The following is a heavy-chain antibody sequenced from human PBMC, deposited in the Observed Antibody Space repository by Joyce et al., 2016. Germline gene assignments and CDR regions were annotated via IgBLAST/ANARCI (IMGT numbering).Heavy chain of an antibody. J-gene: IGHJ6*02. Sequence: QVQLVQSGAEVKKPGSSVKVSCKASGGTFSSYSINWVRQAPGQGLEWMGGIIPFYGTPNYAQKFQGRVTITADGSTGTVSMAVTSLRSEDTAVYYCATDRPPSVFDGYDYYGLDVWGQGTIVTVSS. D-gene: IGHD2-21*02. CDR1: GGTFSSYS. CDR3: ATDRPPSVFDGYDYYGLDV. CDR2: IIPFYGTP. V-gene: IGHV1-69*01.